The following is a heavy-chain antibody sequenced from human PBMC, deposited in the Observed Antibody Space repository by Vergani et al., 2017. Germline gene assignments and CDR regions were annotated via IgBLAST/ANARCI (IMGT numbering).Heavy chain of an antibody. Sequence: QVQLVQSGAEVKKPGASVKASCKASGYTFTSYAMHWVRQAPGQRLEWMGWINAGNGNTKYSQKFQGRVTITRDTSASTAYMELSSLRSEDTAVYYCARGVYSGYSMGPWGQGTLVTVSS. CDR2: INAGNGNT. J-gene: IGHJ5*02. D-gene: IGHD5-12*01. CDR1: GYTFTSYA. CDR3: ARGVYSGYSMGP. V-gene: IGHV1-3*01.